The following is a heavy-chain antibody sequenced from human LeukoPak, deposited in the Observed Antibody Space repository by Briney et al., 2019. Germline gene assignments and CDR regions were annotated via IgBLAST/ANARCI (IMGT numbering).Heavy chain of an antibody. V-gene: IGHV1-46*01. CDR2: INPSGGDT. CDR1: GYTFTSYY. J-gene: IGHJ4*02. CDR3: ASVLYCGADCYSGRYFFDY. Sequence: ASVKVSCKASGYTFTSYYMHWVRQAPGQGLEWMGIINPSGGDTSYAQKFQGRVTMTRDTSTSTVYMELSSLRSEDTAVYYCASVLYCGADCYSGRYFFDYWGQGTLVTVSS. D-gene: IGHD2-21*02.